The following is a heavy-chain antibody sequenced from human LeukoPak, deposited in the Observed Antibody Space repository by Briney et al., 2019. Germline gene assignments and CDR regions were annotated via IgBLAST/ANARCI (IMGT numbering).Heavy chain of an antibody. J-gene: IGHJ4*02. Sequence: GGSLRLSCAASGFTLSSYAMSWVRQAPGKGLEWVSAISGSGGSTYYADSVKGRFTISRDNSKNTLYLQMNSLRAEDTAVYYCATAKLGYCSSTSCRSPYYFDYWGQGTLVTVSS. V-gene: IGHV3-23*01. CDR1: GFTLSSYA. CDR3: ATAKLGYCSSTSCRSPYYFDY. CDR2: ISGSGGST. D-gene: IGHD2-2*01.